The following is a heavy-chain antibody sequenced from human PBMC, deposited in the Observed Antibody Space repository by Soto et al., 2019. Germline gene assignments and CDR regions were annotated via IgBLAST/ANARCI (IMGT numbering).Heavy chain of an antibody. CDR1: GFSLSTGGAG. CDR2: IYWDDVK. CDR3: AHRRGGYFDY. D-gene: IGHD3-16*01. Sequence: QITLKESGPTLVKPIQTLTLTCTFSGFSLSTGGAGVGWSRQPPGKALEWLALIYWDDVKPYSPSLKSRLTITKDTSKNQAVLTVTNMDRVDTATYYCAHRRGGYFDYWGQGTLVTVSS. V-gene: IGHV2-5*02. J-gene: IGHJ4*02.